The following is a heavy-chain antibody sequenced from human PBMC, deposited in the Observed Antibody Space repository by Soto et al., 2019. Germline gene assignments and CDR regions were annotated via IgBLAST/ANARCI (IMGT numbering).Heavy chain of an antibody. D-gene: IGHD6-13*01. J-gene: IGHJ4*02. Sequence: QVQLVESGGGVVQPGRSLRLSCAASGFTFSSYGMHWVRQAPGKGLEWVAVISYDGSNKYYADSVKGRFTISRDNPKNALYLQMNGLRAEDTAVYYCAKGAAGTLDSWGQGTLVTVSS. CDR2: ISYDGSNK. CDR1: GFTFSSYG. V-gene: IGHV3-30*18. CDR3: AKGAAGTLDS.